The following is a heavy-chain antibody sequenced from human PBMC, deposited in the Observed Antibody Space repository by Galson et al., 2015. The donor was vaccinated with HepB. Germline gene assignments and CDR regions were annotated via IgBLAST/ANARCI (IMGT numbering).Heavy chain of an antibody. D-gene: IGHD2-21*01. Sequence: SLRLSCAASGFSFHDYAMHWVRQAPGKGLEWVSGITRNSGTINYADSVKGRFTISRDNAKNSLYLEMNSLSTEDTALYDCARDYYGGGHYSSGGAVGCWGQGTMVSVP. V-gene: IGHV3-9*01. J-gene: IGHJ3*01. CDR1: GFSFHDYA. CDR3: ARDYYGGGHYSSGGAVGC. CDR2: ITRNSGTI.